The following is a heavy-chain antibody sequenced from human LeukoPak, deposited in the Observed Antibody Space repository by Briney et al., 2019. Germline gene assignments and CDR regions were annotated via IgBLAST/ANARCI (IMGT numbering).Heavy chain of an antibody. D-gene: IGHD2-2*01. CDR1: GFTFSSYT. V-gene: IGHV3-23*01. CDR2: VTGRGDST. Sequence: GGSLRLSCAASGFTFSSYTMNWVRQVPGKGLEWVSAVTGRGDSTYYADSVKGRFTISRDNSKNTLYLQMSSLRAEDTALYHCATGSCSSASCRKDYWGQGTLVTVSS. CDR3: ATGSCSSASCRKDY. J-gene: IGHJ4*02.